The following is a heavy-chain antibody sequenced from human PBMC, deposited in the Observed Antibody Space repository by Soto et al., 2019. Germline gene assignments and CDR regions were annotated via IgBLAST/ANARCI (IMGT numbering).Heavy chain of an antibody. J-gene: IGHJ6*02. CDR1: RGTFSSYA. Sequence: SVKVSCQASRGTFSSYAISWVRQAPGQGLEWMGGIIPIFGTANYAQKFQGRVTITADESTSTAYMELSSLRSEDTAVYYCARRRGLRFLERRPFGDYYGMDVWGQGTTVTVSS. CDR3: ARRRGLRFLERRPFGDYYGMDV. V-gene: IGHV1-69*13. D-gene: IGHD3-3*01. CDR2: IIPIFGTA.